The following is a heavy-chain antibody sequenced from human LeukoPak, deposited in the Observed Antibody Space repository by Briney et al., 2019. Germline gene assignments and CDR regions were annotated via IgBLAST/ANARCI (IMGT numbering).Heavy chain of an antibody. D-gene: IGHD2-15*01. CDR2: INTDGTTT. Sequence: GGSLRLSCVDSEFTFSRYWMHWVRQAPGEGLVWVSRINTDGTTTNYSDSVKGRFTISRDNAKNTLYLQMNSLRPEDTAVYYCARDLAGSRDKWGQGTLVTVSS. CDR3: ARDLAGSRDK. J-gene: IGHJ1*01. CDR1: EFTFSRYW. V-gene: IGHV3-74*01.